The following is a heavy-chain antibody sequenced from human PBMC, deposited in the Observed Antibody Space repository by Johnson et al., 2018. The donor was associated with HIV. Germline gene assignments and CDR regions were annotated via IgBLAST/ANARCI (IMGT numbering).Heavy chain of an antibody. CDR3: AKDSAAAGRGEAFDS. V-gene: IGHV3-30*02. Sequence: QMQLVESGGGVVQPGGSLRLSCAASGFTFSSYGMHWVRQAPGKGLEWVAFIRYDGSNKYYADSVKGRFTISRDNSKNTLYLQMNSLGAEDTAMYQCAKDSAAAGRGEAFDSWGQGTMVTVSS. CDR1: GFTFSSYG. D-gene: IGHD6-13*01. J-gene: IGHJ3*02. CDR2: IRYDGSNK.